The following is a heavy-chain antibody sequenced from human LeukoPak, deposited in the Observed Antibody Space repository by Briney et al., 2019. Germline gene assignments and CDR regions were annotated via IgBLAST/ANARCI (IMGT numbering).Heavy chain of an antibody. CDR3: ARAGGRGNPGAFDI. CDR2: IIPIFGTA. J-gene: IGHJ3*02. Sequence: SVKVSCKASGGTFSSYAISWVRQAPGQGLEWMGGIIPIFGTANYAQKFQGRVTITADESTSTAYTELSSLRSEDTAVYYCARAGGRGNPGAFDIWGQGTMVTVSS. D-gene: IGHD3-10*01. V-gene: IGHV1-69*13. CDR1: GGTFSSYA.